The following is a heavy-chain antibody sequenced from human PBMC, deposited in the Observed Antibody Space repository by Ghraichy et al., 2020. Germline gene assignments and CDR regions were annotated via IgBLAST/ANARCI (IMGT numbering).Heavy chain of an antibody. CDR3: AGWYYYGSGSYSGYFDY. CDR2: IYTSGST. V-gene: IGHV4-4*07. D-gene: IGHD3-10*01. Sequence: SETLPLTCTVSGGSISSYYWSWIRQPAGKGLEWIGRIYTSGSTNYNPSLKSRVTMSVDTSKNQFSLKLSSVTAADTAVYYCAGWYYYGSGSYSGYFDYWSQGTLVTVSS. CDR1: GGSISSYY. J-gene: IGHJ4*02.